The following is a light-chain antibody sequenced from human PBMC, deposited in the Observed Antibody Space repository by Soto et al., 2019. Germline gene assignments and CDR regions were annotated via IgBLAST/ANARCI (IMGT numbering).Light chain of an antibody. CDR2: GAF. V-gene: IGKV3D-20*02. CDR3: KQRNIWPPVT. Sequence: EIVLTQSPGTLSLSPGERATLSCRASQSVSSSYLAWYQQKPGQAPRLLIYGAFNRATGIPARFSGSGSGTEFNLTISSLEPEDFEVYYCKQRNIWPPVTLGQGTRLEMK. J-gene: IGKJ5*01. CDR1: QSVSSSY.